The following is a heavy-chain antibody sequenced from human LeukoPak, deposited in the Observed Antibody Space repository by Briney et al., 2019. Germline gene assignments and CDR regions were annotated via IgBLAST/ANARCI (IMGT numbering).Heavy chain of an antibody. CDR3: ATLSGDSHGYDY. CDR1: GFTFSSYA. Sequence: GGSLRLSCAASGFTFSSYAMHWVRQAPGKGLEWVAVILHDGSNKQYADSVKGRFTISRDNSKNTLYLQINSLRAEDTAVYYCATLSGDSHGYDYWGLGTLVTVSS. V-gene: IGHV3-30*03. D-gene: IGHD5-18*01. J-gene: IGHJ4*02. CDR2: ILHDGSNK.